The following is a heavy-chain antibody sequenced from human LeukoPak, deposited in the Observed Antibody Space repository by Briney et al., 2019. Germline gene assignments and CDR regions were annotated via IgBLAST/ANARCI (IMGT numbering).Heavy chain of an antibody. V-gene: IGHV4-4*07. D-gene: IGHD1-20*01. J-gene: IGHJ5*02. CDR2: IYTSGST. Sequence: SETLSLTCTVSGGSISSYYWSWTRQPAGKGLEWIGRIYTSGSTNYNPSLKSRVTMSVDTSKNQFSLKLSSVTAADTAVYYCARERPKYNWNYNWFDPWGQGTLVTVSS. CDR3: ARERPKYNWNYNWFDP. CDR1: GGSISSYY.